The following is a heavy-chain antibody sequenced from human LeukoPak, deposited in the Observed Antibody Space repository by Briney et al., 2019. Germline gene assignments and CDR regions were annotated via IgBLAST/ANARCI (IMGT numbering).Heavy chain of an antibody. J-gene: IGHJ4*02. CDR2: INHSGST. D-gene: IGHD7-27*01. CDR3: ASSYFPAGVYYFDY. Sequence: SETLSLTCAVYGVSLSGYYWSWLRQPPGKGLEWVGEINHSGSTNYNPSLKSRVTISVDTSKNQFSLKLSSVTAADTAVYYCASSYFPAGVYYFDYWGQGTLVTVSS. CDR1: GVSLSGYY. V-gene: IGHV4-34*01.